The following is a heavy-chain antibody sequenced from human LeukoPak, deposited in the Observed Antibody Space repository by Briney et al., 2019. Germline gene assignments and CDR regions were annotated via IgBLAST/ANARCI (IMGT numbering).Heavy chain of an antibody. CDR2: IDTDGSGT. CDR3: ARGHYYGMDV. V-gene: IGHV3-74*01. J-gene: IGHJ6*02. CDR1: GFTFSNYW. Sequence: GGSLRLSCTASGFTFSNYWMHWVRQAPGKGLVWVSRIDTDGSGTAYADSVKGRLTISRDNAKNTLYLQVNSLRAEDTAVYYCARGHYYGMDVWGQGTTVTVSS.